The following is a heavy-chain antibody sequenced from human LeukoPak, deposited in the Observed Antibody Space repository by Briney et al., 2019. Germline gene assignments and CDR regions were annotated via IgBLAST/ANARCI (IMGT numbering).Heavy chain of an antibody. Sequence: SVKVSCKASGGTFSSYAISWVRQAPGQGLEWMGGIIPIFGTANYAQKFQGRVTITADESTSTAYMELSSLRSEDTAVYYCAREVSFLGEFDYWGQGTLVTVSS. D-gene: IGHD3-16*01. J-gene: IGHJ4*02. CDR1: GGTFSSYA. CDR2: IIPIFGTA. V-gene: IGHV1-69*13. CDR3: AREVSFLGEFDY.